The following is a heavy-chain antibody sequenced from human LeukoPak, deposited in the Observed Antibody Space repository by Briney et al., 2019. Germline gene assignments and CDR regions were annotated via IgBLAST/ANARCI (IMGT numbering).Heavy chain of an antibody. J-gene: IGHJ5*02. CDR2: VSWNSGSI. CDR1: GFTFDDYA. D-gene: IGHD3-10*01. V-gene: IGHV3-9*01. CDR3: AAQEGLWFGELRSGFDP. Sequence: GGSLRLSCAASGFTFDDYAMHWVRQAPGKGLEWVSGVSWNSGSIAYADSAKGRFTISRDNAKKSLYLQMNSLRVEDTALYYCAAQEGLWFGELRSGFDPWGQGILVTVSS.